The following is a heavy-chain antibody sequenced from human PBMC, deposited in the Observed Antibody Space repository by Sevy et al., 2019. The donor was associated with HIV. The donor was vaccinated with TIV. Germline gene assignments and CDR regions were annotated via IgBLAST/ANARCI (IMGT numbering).Heavy chain of an antibody. CDR3: ATNYDFWSGTTDY. D-gene: IGHD3-3*01. Sequence: SENLSLTCAVSGGSISSSNWWSWVRQPPGKGLEWIGEIYHSGSTNYNPSLKSRVTISVDKSKNQFSLKLSSVTAADTAVYYCATNYDFWSGTTDYWGQGTLVTVSS. V-gene: IGHV4-4*02. CDR1: GGSISSSNW. CDR2: IYHSGST. J-gene: IGHJ4*02.